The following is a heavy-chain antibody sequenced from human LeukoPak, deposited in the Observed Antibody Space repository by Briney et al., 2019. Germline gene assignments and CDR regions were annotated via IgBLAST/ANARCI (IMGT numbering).Heavy chain of an antibody. CDR1: GFTFSTYW. J-gene: IGHJ4*02. CDR3: ARIRGYSYGYYY. Sequence: GGSLRLSCAASGFTFSTYWMHWVRQAPGKGLVWVSRINSDGSSTSYADSVKGRFTISRDNAKNTLYLQMNSLRAEDTAVYYCARIRGYSYGYYYWGQGTLVTVSS. CDR2: INSDGSST. D-gene: IGHD5-18*01. V-gene: IGHV3-74*01.